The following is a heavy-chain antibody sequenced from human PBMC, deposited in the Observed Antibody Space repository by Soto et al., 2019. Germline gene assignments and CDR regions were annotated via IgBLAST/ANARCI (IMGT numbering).Heavy chain of an antibody. V-gene: IGHV4-31*03. Sequence: PSETLSLTCTVSGGSISSGGYYWSWIRQHPGKGLEWIGYIYYSGSTYYNPSLKSRVTISVDTSKNQFSLKLSSVTAADTAVYYCARGRTVWGVWWFDPWGQGTLVTVSS. CDR1: GGSISSGGYY. CDR3: ARGRTVWGVWWFDP. CDR2: IYYSGST. D-gene: IGHD3-16*01. J-gene: IGHJ5*02.